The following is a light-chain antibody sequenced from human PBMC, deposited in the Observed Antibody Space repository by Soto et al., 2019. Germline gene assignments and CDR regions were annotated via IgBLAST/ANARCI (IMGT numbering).Light chain of an antibody. CDR1: QSVSSSY. J-gene: IGKJ1*01. CDR2: AAS. CDR3: QQYDSSLWT. V-gene: IGKV3-20*01. Sequence: EIVLTQSPGTLSLSPGERATLSCRASQSVSSSYLAWYKQKPGQAPRLLIYAASSSATGSPDRFSGSGSGTDFTLTISRLEPEDFAVYYCQQYDSSLWTFGQGTKVEIK.